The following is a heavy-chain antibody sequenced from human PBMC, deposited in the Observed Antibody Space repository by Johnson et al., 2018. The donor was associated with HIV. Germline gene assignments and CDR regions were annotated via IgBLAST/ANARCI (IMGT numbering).Heavy chain of an antibody. J-gene: IGHJ3*02. Sequence: VQLVESGGGLVQPGRSLRLSCAASGFTFDDYAMHWVRQAPGKGLVWVSRINTDGSSTTYADSVKGRFTISRDNAKNTLYLQMNSLRAEDTAVYYCAREMAWEDAFDIWGQGTMVTVSS. CDR3: AREMAWEDAFDI. CDR1: GFTFDDYA. D-gene: IGHD5-24*01. CDR2: INTDGSST. V-gene: IGHV3-74*01.